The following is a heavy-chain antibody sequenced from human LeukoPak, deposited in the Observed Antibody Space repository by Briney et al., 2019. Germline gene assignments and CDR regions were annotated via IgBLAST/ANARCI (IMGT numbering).Heavy chain of an antibody. J-gene: IGHJ4*02. CDR2: IYYSGST. Sequence: SETLSLTCAVYGGSFSSYYWGWIRQPPGKGLEWIGSIYYSGSTYYNPSLKSRVTISVDTSKNQFSLKLSSVTAAYTAVYYCATGRGWAAKTTGSSYFDYWGQGTLVTVSS. CDR3: ATGRGWAAKTTGSSYFDY. V-gene: IGHV4-39*01. D-gene: IGHD4-17*01. CDR1: GGSFSSYY.